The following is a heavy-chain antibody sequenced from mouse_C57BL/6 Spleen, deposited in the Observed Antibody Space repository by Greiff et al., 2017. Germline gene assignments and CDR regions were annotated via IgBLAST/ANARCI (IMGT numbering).Heavy chain of an antibody. CDR2: ISSGGDYI. V-gene: IGHV5-9-1*02. CDR3: TSPDGYYEAY. CDR1: GFTFSSYA. J-gene: IGHJ3*01. Sequence: EVKLMESGEGLVKPGGSLKLSCAASGFTFSSYAMSWVRQTPEKRLEWVAYISSGGDYIYYADTVKGRFTISRDNARNTLYLQMSSLKSEDTAMYYCTSPDGYYEAYWGQGTLVTVSA. D-gene: IGHD2-3*01.